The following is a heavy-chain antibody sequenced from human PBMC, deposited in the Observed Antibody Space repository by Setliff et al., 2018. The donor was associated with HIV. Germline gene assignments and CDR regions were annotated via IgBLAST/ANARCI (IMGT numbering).Heavy chain of an antibody. J-gene: IGHJ4*02. V-gene: IGHV3-49*04. Sequence: GSLRLSCAASGFTFSNAWMSWVRQAPGKGLEWVGFIRSKAYGGTTEYAASVKGRFTISRDDSKSIAYLQMNSLKTEDTAVYYCATDENNYGNLFDYWGQGTLVTVSS. CDR2: IRSKAYGGTT. D-gene: IGHD5-18*01. CDR3: ATDENNYGNLFDY. CDR1: GFTFSNAW.